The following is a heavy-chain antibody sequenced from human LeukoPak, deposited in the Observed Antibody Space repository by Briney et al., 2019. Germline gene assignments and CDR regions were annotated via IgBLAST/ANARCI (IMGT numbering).Heavy chain of an antibody. CDR2: ISSSSSYI. J-gene: IGHJ5*02. CDR1: GFTFSSYS. CDR3: ARDFHNSNALRDNWFDP. Sequence: GGSLRLSCAASGFTFSSYSMNWVRQAPGKGLEWVSSISSSSSYIYYADSVKGRFTISRDNAKNSLYLQMNRLRAEDTAVYYCARDFHNSNALRDNWFDPWGQGTLVTVSS. V-gene: IGHV3-21*01. D-gene: IGHD4-11*01.